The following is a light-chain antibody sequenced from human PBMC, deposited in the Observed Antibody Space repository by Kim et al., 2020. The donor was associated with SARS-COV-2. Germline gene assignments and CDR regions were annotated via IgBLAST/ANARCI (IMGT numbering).Light chain of an antibody. J-gene: IGLJ3*02. V-gene: IGLV1-51*01. Sequence: GQKVTISCSGSSSNLGNNFVSWYQKFPGTAPKLLIYDNNERPSGIPDRFSGSKSGTSATLGITGLQTGDESDYHCGTWDTSLSAWVFGGGTQLTVL. CDR1: SSNLGNNF. CDR3: GTWDTSLSAWV. CDR2: DNN.